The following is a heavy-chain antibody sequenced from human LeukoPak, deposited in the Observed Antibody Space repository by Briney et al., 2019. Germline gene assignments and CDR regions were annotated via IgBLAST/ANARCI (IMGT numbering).Heavy chain of an antibody. D-gene: IGHD5-24*01. J-gene: IGHJ4*02. CDR2: INHSGST. Sequence: PSETLSLTCAVYGGSFSDYYWSWIRQPPGKGLEWIGEINHSGSTNYNPSLKSRVTISVDTSKNQFSLKLSSVTAADTAVYYCARGESYNGAFDYWGQGTLVTVSS. CDR3: ARGESYNGAFDY. V-gene: IGHV4-34*01. CDR1: GGSFSDYY.